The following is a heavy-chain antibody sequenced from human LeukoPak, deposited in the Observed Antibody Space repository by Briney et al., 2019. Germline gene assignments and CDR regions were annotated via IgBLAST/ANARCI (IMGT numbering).Heavy chain of an antibody. J-gene: IGHJ4*02. CDR3: ARSGRWLHNSGIDY. CDR1: GGSISSGDYY. D-gene: IGHD5-24*01. V-gene: IGHV4-30-4*01. Sequence: SQTLSLTCTVSGGSISSGDYYWSWIRQPPGKGLEWIGYIYYSGSTYYNPSLKSRVTISVDTSKNQFSLKLSSVTAADTAVYYCARSGRWLHNSGIDYWGQRTLVTVSS. CDR2: IYYSGST.